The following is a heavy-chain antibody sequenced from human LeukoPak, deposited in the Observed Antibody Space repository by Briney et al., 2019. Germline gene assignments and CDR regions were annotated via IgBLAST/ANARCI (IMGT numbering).Heavy chain of an antibody. CDR1: GYTFTSYG. J-gene: IGHJ3*02. CDR2: ISAYNGNT. V-gene: IGHV1-18*01. Sequence: GASVKVSCKASGYTFTSYGISWVRQAPGQGLEWMGWISAYNGNTNYAQKLQGRVTMTTDTSTSTAYMELRSLRSDDTAVYYCARDRVVVVADTQLFAFDIWGQGTMVTVSS. D-gene: IGHD2-15*01. CDR3: ARDRVVVVADTQLFAFDI.